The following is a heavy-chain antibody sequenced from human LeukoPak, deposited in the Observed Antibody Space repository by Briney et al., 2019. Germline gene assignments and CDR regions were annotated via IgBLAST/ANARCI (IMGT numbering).Heavy chain of an antibody. V-gene: IGHV3-7*01. J-gene: IGHJ6*02. CDR2: IKQDGSEK. CDR1: GFRFTDYS. Sequence: GGSLRLSCAASGFRFTDYSMSWVRQAPGKGLEWVANIKQDGSEKYYVDSVKGRFTISRENAKNSLYLQMNSLRAEDTAVYYCAGAYCGGDCYSRYYYYGMDVWGQGTTVTVSS. CDR3: AGAYCGGDCYSRYYYYGMDV. D-gene: IGHD2-21*02.